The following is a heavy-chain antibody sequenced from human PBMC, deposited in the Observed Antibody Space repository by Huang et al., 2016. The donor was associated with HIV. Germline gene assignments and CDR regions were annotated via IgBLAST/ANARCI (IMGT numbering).Heavy chain of an antibody. V-gene: IGHV1-46*01. CDR2: SNPTGGTI. CDR1: GYTFTTYY. Sequence: QVQLVQSGAEVKKPGASVKMSCKTSGYTFTTYYINWVRQAPGQGLEWMGVSNPTGGTIAYAQNFQGRLTMTRDRSARTVQLELRGLRSEDTAIYYCARGYSNGWYGVLEYWGQGTLVAVSS. D-gene: IGHD6-19*01. CDR3: ARGYSNGWYGVLEY. J-gene: IGHJ4*02.